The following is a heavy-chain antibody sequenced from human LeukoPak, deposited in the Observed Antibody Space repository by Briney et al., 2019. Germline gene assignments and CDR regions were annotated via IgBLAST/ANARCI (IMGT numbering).Heavy chain of an antibody. Sequence: GGSLRLSCAASGFTFNNYGMHWVRQAPGKGLEWVAFIQNDGSSKYYADSVKGRFTISRDNSKNTLYLQMNSLRAEDTAVYYCAKYGVLRGYYFEYWGQGTLVTVSS. CDR1: GFTFNNYG. J-gene: IGHJ4*02. V-gene: IGHV3-30*02. D-gene: IGHD3-22*01. CDR3: AKYGVLRGYYFEY. CDR2: IQNDGSSK.